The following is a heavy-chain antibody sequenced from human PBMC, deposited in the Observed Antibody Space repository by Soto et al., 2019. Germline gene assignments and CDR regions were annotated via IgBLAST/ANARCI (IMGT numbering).Heavy chain of an antibody. J-gene: IGHJ4*02. Sequence: ASVKVSCKASGYTFTSYHMHWVRQAPGQGPEWMGTLNPGGDTTAHAQKFQGRVTMTRDTSTSTVYMEVTSLRSEDTAVYYCIRGGTIVGSIAPFAYWGQGTLVTVS. D-gene: IGHD1-26*01. CDR2: LNPGGDTT. V-gene: IGHV1-46*03. CDR3: IRGGTIVGSIAPFAY. CDR1: GYTFTSYH.